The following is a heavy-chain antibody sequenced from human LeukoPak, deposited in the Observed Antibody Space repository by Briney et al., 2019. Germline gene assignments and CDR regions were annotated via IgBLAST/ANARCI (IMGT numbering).Heavy chain of an antibody. J-gene: IGHJ4*02. CDR1: GYTFTDYY. Sequence: GASVKVSCKASGYTFTDYYMHWVRQAPGQGFEWMGWINPNDGDTNYAQKFQGRVTMTRDTSISTAHMEVSRLRSDDTDVYYCARANFLYCSSTTCLFDYWGQGTLVTVSS. D-gene: IGHD2-2*01. V-gene: IGHV1-2*02. CDR2: INPNDGDT. CDR3: ARANFLYCSSTTCLFDY.